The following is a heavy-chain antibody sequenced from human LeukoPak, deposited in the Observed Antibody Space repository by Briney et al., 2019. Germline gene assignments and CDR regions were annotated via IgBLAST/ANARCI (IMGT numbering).Heavy chain of an antibody. CDR2: IRGGGDST. D-gene: IGHD2/OR15-2a*01. J-gene: IGHJ2*01. CDR1: GFTFGSYA. Sequence: PGGSLRLSCAASGFTFGSYAMRWVRQAPGKGLEWVSTIRGGGDSTYYADSLKGRFTISRDNSQNTLYLQMNGLRGEDTAIYYCAKDRGTIVHNWYFDIWGRGTLLTVSS. CDR3: AKDRGTIVHNWYFDI. V-gene: IGHV3-23*01.